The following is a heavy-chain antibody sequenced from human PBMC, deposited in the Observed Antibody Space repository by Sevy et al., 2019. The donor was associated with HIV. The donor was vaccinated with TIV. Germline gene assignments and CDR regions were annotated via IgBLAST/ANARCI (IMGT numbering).Heavy chain of an antibody. V-gene: IGHV1-18*04. CDR1: GYTFTSYG. CDR2: ISAYNGNT. Sequence: ASVKVSCKASGYTFTSYGISWVRQAPGQGLEWMGWISAYNGNTNYAQKLQGRVTMTTDTSTSTAYMELGSLRSDDTAVYYCARISIYYDILTGYYFNYYYGMDVWGQGTTVTVSS. D-gene: IGHD3-9*01. J-gene: IGHJ6*02. CDR3: ARISIYYDILTGYYFNYYYGMDV.